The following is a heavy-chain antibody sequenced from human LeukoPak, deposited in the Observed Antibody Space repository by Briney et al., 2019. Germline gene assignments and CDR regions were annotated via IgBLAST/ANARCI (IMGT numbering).Heavy chain of an antibody. CDR1: GFTVSSNY. CDR3: ARNTAMAPGYYFDY. D-gene: IGHD5-18*01. V-gene: IGHV3-53*01. J-gene: IGHJ4*02. CDR2: IYSGGST. Sequence: GGSLRLSCAASGFTVSSNYMSWVRQAPGKGLEWVSVIYSGGSTYYADSVKGRFTISRDNSKNTLYLQVNSLRAEDTAVYYCARNTAMAPGYYFDYWGQGTLVTVSS.